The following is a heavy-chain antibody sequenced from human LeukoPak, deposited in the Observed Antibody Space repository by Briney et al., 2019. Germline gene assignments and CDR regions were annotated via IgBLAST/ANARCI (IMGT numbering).Heavy chain of an antibody. CDR2: IIPILGIA. Sequence: ASVKVSCKASGGTFSSYAISWVRRAPGQGLEWMGRIIPILGIANYAQKFQGRVTITADKSTSTAYMELSSLRSEDAAVYYCARASDYGGNSGYFDYWGQGTLVTVSS. J-gene: IGHJ4*02. D-gene: IGHD4-23*01. V-gene: IGHV1-69*04. CDR3: ARASDYGGNSGYFDY. CDR1: GGTFSSYA.